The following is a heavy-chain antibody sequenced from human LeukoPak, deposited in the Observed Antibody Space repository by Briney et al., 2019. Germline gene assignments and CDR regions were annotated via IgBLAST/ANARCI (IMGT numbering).Heavy chain of an antibody. CDR3: ARAPEDYGVSKSFDY. Sequence: SGTLSLTCAVSGGSISSSKWWSWVRQPPGKGLEWIGEIYHSGSTNYNPSLKSRVTISVDKSKNQFSLKLSSVTAADTAVYYCARAPEDYGVSKSFDYWGQGTLVTVSS. J-gene: IGHJ4*02. D-gene: IGHD4-17*01. CDR2: IYHSGST. V-gene: IGHV4-4*02. CDR1: GGSISSSKW.